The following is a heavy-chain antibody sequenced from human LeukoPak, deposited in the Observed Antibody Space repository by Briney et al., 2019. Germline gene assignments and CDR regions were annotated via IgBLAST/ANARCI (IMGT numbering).Heavy chain of an antibody. D-gene: IGHD4-17*01. J-gene: IGHJ4*02. CDR2: ISSSGSTI. CDR3: ARPTTVTTGYFDY. CDR1: GFTFSSYE. Sequence: GGSLRLSCAASGFTFSSYEMNWVRQAPGKGLEWVSYISSSGSTIYYADSVKGRFTISRDNAKNSLYLQMNSLRAEDTAVYYCARPTTVTTGYFDYWGQGNLVTVSS. V-gene: IGHV3-48*03.